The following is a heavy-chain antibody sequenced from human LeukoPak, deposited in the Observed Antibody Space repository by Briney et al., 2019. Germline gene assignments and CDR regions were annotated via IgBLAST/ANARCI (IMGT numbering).Heavy chain of an antibody. CDR1: GYTFTSYY. Sequence: ASVKVSCKASGYTFTSYYMHWVRQAPEQGLEWMGIINPSGGSTSYAQKFQGRVTMTRDTSTSTVYMELSSLRSEDTAVYYCARDACSGGSCYSGNWCDPWGQGALVTVSS. CDR2: INPSGGST. D-gene: IGHD2-15*01. J-gene: IGHJ5*02. V-gene: IGHV1-46*01. CDR3: ARDACSGGSCYSGNWCDP.